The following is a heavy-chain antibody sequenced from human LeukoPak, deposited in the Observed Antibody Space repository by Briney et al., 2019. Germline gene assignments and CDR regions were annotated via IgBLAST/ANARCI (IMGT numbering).Heavy chain of an antibody. V-gene: IGHV4-4*07. Sequence: SGTLSLTCTVSGGSISSYYWSWVRQPAGKGLEWIGRIYTSGSTNYNPSLKSRVTMSVDTSKNQFSLKLSSVTAADTAVYYCAREITVTAGPHYYYYGMDVWGQGTTVTVSS. J-gene: IGHJ6*02. CDR2: IYTSGST. D-gene: IGHD4-17*01. CDR1: GGSISSYY. CDR3: AREITVTAGPHYYYYGMDV.